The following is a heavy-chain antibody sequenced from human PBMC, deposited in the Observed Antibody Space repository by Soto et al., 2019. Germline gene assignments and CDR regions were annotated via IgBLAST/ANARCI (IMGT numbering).Heavy chain of an antibody. J-gene: IGHJ4*02. Sequence: GGSLRLSCAASGVTLSSYSMNWVRQAPGKGLEWVSYISSSSSTIYYADSARGRFTISRDNAENSVYLEMESLRDEDTALYYCARDVDADFRTDFDYWGRGTLVTVSS. CDR2: ISSSSSTI. V-gene: IGHV3-48*02. CDR1: GVTLSSYS. D-gene: IGHD4-17*01. CDR3: ARDVDADFRTDFDY.